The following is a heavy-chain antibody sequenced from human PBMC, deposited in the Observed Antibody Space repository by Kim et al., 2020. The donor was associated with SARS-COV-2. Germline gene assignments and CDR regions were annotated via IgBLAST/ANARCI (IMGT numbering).Heavy chain of an antibody. V-gene: IGHV3-23*01. Sequence: GKGGSTYYADSVKGRFTISRDHSKNTLYLQMNSLRAEDTAVYYCAKDSRDWGQGTLVTVSS. CDR2: GKGGST. J-gene: IGHJ4*02. CDR3: AKDSRD.